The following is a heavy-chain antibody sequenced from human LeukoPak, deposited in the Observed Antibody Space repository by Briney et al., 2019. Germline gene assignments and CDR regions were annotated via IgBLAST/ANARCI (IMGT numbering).Heavy chain of an antibody. V-gene: IGHV3-7*01. CDR3: VSQQVAPP. D-gene: IGHD5-12*01. CDR2: IKEDGSIE. J-gene: IGHJ5*02. Sequence: GGPLRLTCVAAGFTYSHYWMSWVRQDPGKGLEWVANIKEDGSIEYYLDSVKGRFTVSRDNAKNSLYLEMNSLRVEDTAVYYCVSQQVAPPWGQGTLVIVSS. CDR1: GFTYSHYW.